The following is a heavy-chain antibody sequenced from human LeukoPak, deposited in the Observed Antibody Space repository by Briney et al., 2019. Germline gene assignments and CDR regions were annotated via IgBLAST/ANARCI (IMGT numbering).Heavy chain of an antibody. CDR3: ARRYSGSLRYFDY. Sequence: GRSLRLSCAASGFTFSSYGMHWVRQAPGKGLEWVAVIWYDGSNKYYADSVKGRFTISRDNSKNTLYLQMNSLRDEDTAVYYCARRYSGSLRYFDYWGQGTLVAVSS. V-gene: IGHV3-33*01. CDR2: IWYDGSNK. J-gene: IGHJ4*02. D-gene: IGHD1-26*01. CDR1: GFTFSSYG.